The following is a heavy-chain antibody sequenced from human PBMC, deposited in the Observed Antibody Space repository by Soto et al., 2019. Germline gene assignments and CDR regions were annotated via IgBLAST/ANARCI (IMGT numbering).Heavy chain of an antibody. J-gene: IGHJ4*02. CDR3: ARGRYGDY. CDR1: GYAFTTYG. Sequence: QVHLVQSGAEVKKPGASVKVSCQGSGYAFTTYGSSWVRQAPGQGLEWMGWISAHHGNTNYAQKLQGRVTVTRDTSTSTAYMELRSLRYDDTAVYYCARGRYGDYWGQGALVNVSS. V-gene: IGHV1-18*01. D-gene: IGHD1-1*01. CDR2: ISAHHGNT.